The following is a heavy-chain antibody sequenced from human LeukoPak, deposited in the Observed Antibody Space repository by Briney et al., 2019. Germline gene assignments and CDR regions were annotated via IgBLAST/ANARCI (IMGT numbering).Heavy chain of an antibody. D-gene: IGHD2-2*02. CDR1: GFTFSSYE. CDR2: ISSSGSTI. CDR3: AKFQCSSTSCYTYYYYGMDV. Sequence: GGSLRLSCAASGFTFSSYEMNWVRQAPGKGLEWVSYISSSGSTIYYADSVKGRFTISRDNSKNTLYLQMNSLRAEDTAVYYCAKFQCSSTSCYTYYYYGMDVWGQGTTVTVSS. J-gene: IGHJ6*02. V-gene: IGHV3-48*03.